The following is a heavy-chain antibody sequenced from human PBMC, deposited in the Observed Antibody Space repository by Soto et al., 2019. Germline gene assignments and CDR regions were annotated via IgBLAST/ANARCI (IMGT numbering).Heavy chain of an antibody. CDR1: GGSISSYY. CDR2: IYYSGST. CDR3: ARSIAVAATPNWFDP. D-gene: IGHD6-19*01. Sequence: PSETLSLTCTVSGGSISSYYWGWIRQPPGKGLEWIGYIYYSGSTYYNPSLKSRVTISVDTSKNQFSLKLSSVTAADTAVYYCARSIAVAATPNWFDPWGQGTLVTVSS. J-gene: IGHJ5*02. V-gene: IGHV4-59*08.